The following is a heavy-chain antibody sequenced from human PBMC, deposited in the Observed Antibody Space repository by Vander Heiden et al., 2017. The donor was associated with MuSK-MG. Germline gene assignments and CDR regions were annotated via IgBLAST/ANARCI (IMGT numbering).Heavy chain of an antibody. CDR1: GGSISSMNW. CDR2: IYHYVST. Sequence: QVQLQGSSPGLVKPSGTLSLTCAVSGGSISSMNWWSWVGQPPGKGLEWIGKIYHYVSTNYNPSLKSRVTISVYKSKNQFSLKLSSVTAAYTAVYYCAILAYSYCHYFDYWGQGTLVTVSS. D-gene: IGHD5-18*01. CDR3: AILAYSYCHYFDY. V-gene: IGHV4-4*02. J-gene: IGHJ4*02.